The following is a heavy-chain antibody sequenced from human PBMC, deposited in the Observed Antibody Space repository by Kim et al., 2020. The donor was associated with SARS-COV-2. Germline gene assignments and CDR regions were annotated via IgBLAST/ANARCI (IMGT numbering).Heavy chain of an antibody. D-gene: IGHD1-1*01. CDR3: AREHVTTYYYYGMDV. Sequence: SVKGRFTISRDNAKNSLYLQMNSLRAEDTAVYYCAREHVTTYYYYGMDVWGQGTTVTVSS. V-gene: IGHV3-11*05. J-gene: IGHJ6*02.